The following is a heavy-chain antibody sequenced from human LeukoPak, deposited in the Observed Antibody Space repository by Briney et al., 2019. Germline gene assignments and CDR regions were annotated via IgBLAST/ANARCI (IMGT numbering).Heavy chain of an antibody. CDR2: ISAYNGNT. Sequence: ASVKDSCKASGYTFTSYGISWVRQAPGQGLEWMGWISAYNGNTSYAQKLQGRVTMTTDTSTSTAYMELRSLRSDDTAVYYCARNTIFGVVIIPLDYWGQGTLVTVSS. CDR3: ARNTIFGVVIIPLDY. D-gene: IGHD3-3*01. J-gene: IGHJ4*02. CDR1: GYTFTSYG. V-gene: IGHV1-18*01.